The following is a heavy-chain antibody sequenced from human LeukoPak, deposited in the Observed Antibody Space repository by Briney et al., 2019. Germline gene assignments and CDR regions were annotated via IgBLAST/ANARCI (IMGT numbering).Heavy chain of an antibody. V-gene: IGHV5-51*01. CDR1: VYSFTSYW. Sequence: GESLNISCKCSVYSFTSYWIGWVRPTPGKGLEYMGIIYPGDSDARYSPSFQGQVTISVDKSISTAYLQRSSLKASDTAKYYCARVERGGDYWGQGTLVTVSS. D-gene: IGHD3-16*01. CDR3: ARVERGGDY. J-gene: IGHJ4*02. CDR2: IYPGDSDA.